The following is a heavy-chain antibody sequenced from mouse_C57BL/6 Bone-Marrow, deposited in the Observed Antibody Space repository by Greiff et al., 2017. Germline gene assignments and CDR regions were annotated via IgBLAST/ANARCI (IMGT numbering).Heavy chain of an antibody. CDR1: GFTFSDYG. J-gene: IGHJ3*01. Sequence: EVQLQESGGGLVKPGGSLKLSCAASGFTFSDYGMHWVRQAPEKGLEWVAYISSGSSTIYYADTVKGRVTISRDNAKNTLFLQMTSLRSEDTAMYYCARTGFAYWGQGTLVTVSA. CDR2: ISSGSSTI. V-gene: IGHV5-17*01. CDR3: ARTGFAY.